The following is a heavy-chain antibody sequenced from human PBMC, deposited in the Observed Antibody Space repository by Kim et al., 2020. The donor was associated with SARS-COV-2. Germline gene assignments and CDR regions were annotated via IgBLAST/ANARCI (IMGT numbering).Heavy chain of an antibody. V-gene: IGHV5-51*01. CDR2: IYPGDSDT. CDR3: ARRRYDFGTPNAFDI. J-gene: IGHJ3*02. Sequence: GESLKISCKGSGYSFTSYWIGWVRQMPGKGLEWMGIIYPGDSDTRYSPSFQGQVTISADKSISTAYLQWSSLKASDTAMYYCARRRYDFGTPNAFDIWGQGTMVTVSS. CDR1: GYSFTSYW. D-gene: IGHD3-3*01.